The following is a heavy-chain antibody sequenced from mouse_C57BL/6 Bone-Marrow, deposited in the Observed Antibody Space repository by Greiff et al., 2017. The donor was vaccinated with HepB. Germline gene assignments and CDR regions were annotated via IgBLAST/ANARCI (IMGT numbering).Heavy chain of an antibody. J-gene: IGHJ3*01. D-gene: IGHD2-4*01. CDR3: ARNYDYDEGFAY. CDR1: GYSFTSYY. CDR2: IYPGSGNT. Sequence: VQGVESGPELVKPGASVKISCKASGYSFTSYYIHWVKQRPGQGLEWIGWIYPGSGNTKYNEKFKGKATLTADTSSSTAYMQLSSLTSEDSAVYYCARNYDYDEGFAYWGQGTLVTVSA. V-gene: IGHV1-66*01.